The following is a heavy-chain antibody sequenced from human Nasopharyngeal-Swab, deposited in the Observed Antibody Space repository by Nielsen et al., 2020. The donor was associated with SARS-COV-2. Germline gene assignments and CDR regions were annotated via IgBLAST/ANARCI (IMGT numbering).Heavy chain of an antibody. CDR3: ARGTTFQDAFDI. J-gene: IGHJ3*02. CDR1: GGSFSGFY. Sequence: GSLRLSCAVYGGSFSGFYCSWIRQPPGKGLEWIGEINHSGSTNYNPYLKSRVTISVDRSKNQFSLKLSSVTAADTAVYYCARGTTFQDAFDIWGQGTMVTVSS. V-gene: IGHV4-34*01. CDR2: INHSGST. D-gene: IGHD1/OR15-1a*01.